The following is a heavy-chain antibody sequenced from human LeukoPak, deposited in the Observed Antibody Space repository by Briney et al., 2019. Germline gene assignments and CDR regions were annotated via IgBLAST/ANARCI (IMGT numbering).Heavy chain of an antibody. CDR3: ARRASYGYGWFDP. J-gene: IGHJ5*02. V-gene: IGHV4-38-2*02. Sequence: PSETLSLTCSVSGYSISSGYYWGWIRQPPGKGLEWIGTIYHSGGTYYKPSLKSRVTISVDTSKNQFSLKLSSVTAADTAVYYCARRASYGYGWFDPWGQGTLVTVSS. D-gene: IGHD5-18*01. CDR1: GYSISSGYY. CDR2: IYHSGGT.